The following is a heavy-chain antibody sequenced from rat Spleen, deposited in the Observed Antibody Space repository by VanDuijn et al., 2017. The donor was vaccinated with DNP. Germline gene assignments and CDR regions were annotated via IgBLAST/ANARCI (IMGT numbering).Heavy chain of an antibody. CDR1: GFTFSAYY. D-gene: IGHD1-6*01. CDR3: ARRYYGSYFDY. V-gene: IGHV5-22*01. CDR2: IGSPAYAP. J-gene: IGHJ2*01. Sequence: EVQLVESGGGLVQPGRSLKLSCAASGFTFSAYYMAWVRQAPAKGLEWVAYIGSPAYAPYYTDSVKGRVTISRDNAKSTLYLQMNSLRSEDMATYYCARRYYGSYFDYWGQGVMVTVSS.